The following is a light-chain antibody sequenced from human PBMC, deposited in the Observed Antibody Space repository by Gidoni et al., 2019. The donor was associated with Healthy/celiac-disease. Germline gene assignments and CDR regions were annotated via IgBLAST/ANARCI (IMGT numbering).Light chain of an antibody. CDR2: DAS. J-gene: IGKJ3*01. Sequence: DLQITPSPSSLSASVGDRVTITCQASQDISNYLNWYQQKPGKAPKLLIYDASNLETGVPSRFSGSGSGTDFTFTISSLQPEDIATYYCQQYDNPLFTFGPGTKVDIK. CDR1: QDISNY. V-gene: IGKV1-33*01. CDR3: QQYDNPLFT.